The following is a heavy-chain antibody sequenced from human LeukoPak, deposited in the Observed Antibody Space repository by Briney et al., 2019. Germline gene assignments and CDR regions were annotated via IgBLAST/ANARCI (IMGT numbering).Heavy chain of an antibody. CDR1: GYTFTSYG. CDR2: INPTGGST. D-gene: IGHD6-6*01. CDR3: ARTAARRFDY. J-gene: IGHJ4*02. V-gene: IGHV1-46*01. Sequence: ASVKVSRKASGYTFTSYGISWVRQAPGQGLEWMGIINPTGGSTTYAQKFQGRVTMTRDTSTSTVYMELSSLRSDDTAVYYCARTAARRFDYWGQGTLVTVSS.